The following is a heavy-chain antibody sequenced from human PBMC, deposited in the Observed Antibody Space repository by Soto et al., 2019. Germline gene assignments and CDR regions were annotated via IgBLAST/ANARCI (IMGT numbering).Heavy chain of an antibody. Sequence: QVPLVQSGTEVKKPGASVKVSCKASGYTFTNYGISWVRQAPGQGLEWLAWINTYNGHTNYAQKLQGRVTLTTDTSTSTAYMELRSLRSDDTAVYYCARDLLYSSRSTVRFDIWGQGTMVTVS. CDR2: INTYNGHT. D-gene: IGHD6-13*01. CDR1: GYTFTNYG. CDR3: ARDLLYSSRSTVRFDI. J-gene: IGHJ3*02. V-gene: IGHV1-18*01.